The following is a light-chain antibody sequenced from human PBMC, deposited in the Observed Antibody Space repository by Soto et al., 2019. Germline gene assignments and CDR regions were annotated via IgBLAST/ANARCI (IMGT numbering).Light chain of an antibody. CDR1: QTVSSY. V-gene: IGKV3-11*01. CDR2: DAS. Sequence: VLTQAPSTVSLSPGDRATLSCRASQTVSSYLTWYQQKPGQAPRLLIYDASTRATGIPARFSGSGSGADFTLTISSLEPEDFAVYYCHQYGSSPYTFGQGTRLEIK. CDR3: HQYGSSPYT. J-gene: IGKJ5*01.